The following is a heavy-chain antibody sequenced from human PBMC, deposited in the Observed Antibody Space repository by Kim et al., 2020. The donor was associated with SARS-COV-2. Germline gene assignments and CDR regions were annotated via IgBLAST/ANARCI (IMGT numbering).Heavy chain of an antibody. Sequence: GGSLRLSCAASGFTFSSYAMSWVRQAPGKGLEWVSAISGSGGSTYYADSVKGRFTISRDNSKNTLYLQMNSLRAEDTAVYYCAKLKSGVIAAAGSGGMDVWGQGTTVTVSS. D-gene: IGHD6-13*01. CDR1: GFTFSSYA. V-gene: IGHV3-23*01. J-gene: IGHJ6*02. CDR3: AKLKSGVIAAAGSGGMDV. CDR2: ISGSGGST.